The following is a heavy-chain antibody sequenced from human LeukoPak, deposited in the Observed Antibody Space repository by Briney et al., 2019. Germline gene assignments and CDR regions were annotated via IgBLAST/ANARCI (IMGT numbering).Heavy chain of an antibody. V-gene: IGHV3-30*19. D-gene: IGHD5-24*01. J-gene: IGHJ4*02. CDR3: ARGGNKWLQLREAY. Sequence: GGSLRLSCAASGFTFSSYGMHWVRQAPGKGLEWVAVISYDGSNKYYADSVKGRFTISRDNSKNTLYLQMNSLRAEDTAVYYCARGGNKWLQLREAYWGQGTLVTVSS. CDR2: ISYDGSNK. CDR1: GFTFSSYG.